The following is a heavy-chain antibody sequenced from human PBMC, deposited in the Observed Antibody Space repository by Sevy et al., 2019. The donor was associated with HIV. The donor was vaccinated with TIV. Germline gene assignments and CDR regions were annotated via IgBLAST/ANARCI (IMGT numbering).Heavy chain of an antibody. J-gene: IGHJ6*02. Sequence: ASVKVSCKASGYTFTGYYMHWVRQAPGQGLEWMGWINPNSGGTNYAQKFQGRVTMTRDTSISTAYMELSRLRSDDTAVYHCARGKGDFWSGTLYYYYGMDVWGQGTTVTVSS. CDR3: ARGKGDFWSGTLYYYYGMDV. CDR1: GYTFTGYY. CDR2: INPNSGGT. D-gene: IGHD3-3*01. V-gene: IGHV1-2*02.